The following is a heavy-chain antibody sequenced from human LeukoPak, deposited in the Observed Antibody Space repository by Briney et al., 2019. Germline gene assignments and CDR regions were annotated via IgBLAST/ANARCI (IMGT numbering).Heavy chain of an antibody. Sequence: GGSLRLSCAASGFTFSSYGMHWVRQAPGKGLEWVAVIWYDGSNKYYADSVKGRFTISRDNAKNSLYLQMNSLRAEDTAVYYCARVPGQQLGSHAFDIWGQGTMVTVSS. V-gene: IGHV3-33*01. CDR1: GFTFSSYG. CDR2: IWYDGSNK. CDR3: ARVPGQQLGSHAFDI. D-gene: IGHD6-13*01. J-gene: IGHJ3*02.